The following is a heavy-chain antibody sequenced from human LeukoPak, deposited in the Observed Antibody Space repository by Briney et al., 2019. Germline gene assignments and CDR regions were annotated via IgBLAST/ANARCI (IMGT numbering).Heavy chain of an antibody. CDR1: GFTFSSYA. J-gene: IGHJ4*02. Sequence: GGSLRLSCAASGFTFSSYAMSWVRQAPGKGLEWVSAISGSGDSTYYADSVKGRFTISRDNSKNTLYLQMNSLRAEDTAVYYCAIDIAVAGYFDYWGQGTLVTVSS. V-gene: IGHV3-23*01. CDR2: ISGSGDST. D-gene: IGHD6-19*01. CDR3: AIDIAVAGYFDY.